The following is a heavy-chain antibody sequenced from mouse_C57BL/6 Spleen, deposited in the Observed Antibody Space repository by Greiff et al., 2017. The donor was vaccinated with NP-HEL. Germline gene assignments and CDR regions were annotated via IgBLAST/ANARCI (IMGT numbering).Heavy chain of an antibody. CDR3: ARTVYYGNPSYWYVDV. CDR2: INPSNGGT. V-gene: IGHV1-53*01. Sequence: QVQLQQPGTELVKPGASVKLSCKASGYTFTSYWMHWVKQRPGQGLEWIGNINPSNGGTNYNEKFKSKATLTVDKSSSTAYMQLSSLTSEDSAVYYCARTVYYGNPSYWYVDVWGTGTTVTVSS. D-gene: IGHD2-1*01. CDR1: GYTFTSYW. J-gene: IGHJ1*03.